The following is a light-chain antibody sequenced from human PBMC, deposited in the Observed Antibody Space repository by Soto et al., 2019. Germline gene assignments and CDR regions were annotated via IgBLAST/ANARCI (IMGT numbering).Light chain of an antibody. J-gene: IGLJ2*01. CDR1: SSDIGSYNL. CDR2: EGS. CDR3: SSYAGSNVLVV. V-gene: IGLV2-23*01. Sequence: QSVLTQPGSVSGSPGQSITISCSGTSSDIGSYNLVSWYQQHPGKAPKVIIFEGSRLPSGVSSRSSGSKSGNTASLTISGLRPEDEADYYCSSYAGSNVLVVFGGGTKLTVL.